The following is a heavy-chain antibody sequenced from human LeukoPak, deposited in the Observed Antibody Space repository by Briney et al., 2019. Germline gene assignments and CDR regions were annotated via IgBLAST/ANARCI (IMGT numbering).Heavy chain of an antibody. Sequence: SETLSLTCAVYGGSFSGYYWSWTRQPPGKGLEWIGEINHSGSTNYNPSLKSRVTISVDTSKNQFSLKLSSVTAADTAVYYCARVRPNYYSGYDNAFDIWGQGTMVTVSS. CDR2: INHSGST. V-gene: IGHV4-34*01. CDR3: ARVRPNYYSGYDNAFDI. CDR1: GGSFSGYY. J-gene: IGHJ3*02. D-gene: IGHD5-12*01.